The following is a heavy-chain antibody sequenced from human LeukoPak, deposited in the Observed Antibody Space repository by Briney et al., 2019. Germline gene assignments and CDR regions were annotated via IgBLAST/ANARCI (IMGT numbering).Heavy chain of an antibody. Sequence: GESLKISCKGSGYSFSSYWIGWVRQMPGKGLEWMGIIYPGDSDTRYSPSFQGQVTISADKSISTAYLQRSSLKASDTAMYYCARSSYYYDSSGYSFDYWGQGTLVTVSS. CDR1: GYSFSSYW. CDR3: ARSSYYYDSSGYSFDY. CDR2: IYPGDSDT. J-gene: IGHJ4*02. D-gene: IGHD3-22*01. V-gene: IGHV5-51*01.